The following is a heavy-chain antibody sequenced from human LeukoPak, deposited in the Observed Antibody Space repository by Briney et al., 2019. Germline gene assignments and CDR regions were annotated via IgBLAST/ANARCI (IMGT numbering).Heavy chain of an antibody. CDR1: GGSISSSSYY. V-gene: IGHV4-39*07. CDR2: IYYSGST. J-gene: IGHJ6*03. D-gene: IGHD6-19*01. CDR3: ARGGSANYYYYYMDV. Sequence: SETLSLTCTVSGGSISSSSYYWGWIRQPPGKGLEWIGSIYYSGSTYYNPSLKSRVTISVDTSKNQFSLKLSSMTAADTAVYYCARGGSANYYYYYMDVWGKGTTVTVSS.